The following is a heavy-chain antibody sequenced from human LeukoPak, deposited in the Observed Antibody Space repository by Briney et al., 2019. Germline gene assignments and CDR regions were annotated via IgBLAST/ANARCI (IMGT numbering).Heavy chain of an antibody. Sequence: SETLSLTCTVSGGSISSTGYYWGWIRQPPGKVLEWIGNIYYSGSTHYNPSLKSRVTISVDTSKNQFSLKLSSVTAADTAVFYCARRVRCSGDSCYSDNWFDPWGPGTLVTVSS. CDR1: GGSISSTGYY. CDR2: IYYSGST. D-gene: IGHD2-15*01. CDR3: ARRVRCSGDSCYSDNWFDP. J-gene: IGHJ5*02. V-gene: IGHV4-39*01.